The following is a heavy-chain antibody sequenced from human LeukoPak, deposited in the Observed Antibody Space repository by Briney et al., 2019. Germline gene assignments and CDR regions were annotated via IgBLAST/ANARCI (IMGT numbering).Heavy chain of an antibody. J-gene: IGHJ4*02. Sequence: GGSLRLSCAASGFTVSSNYMSWVRQAPGKGLEWVSVIYSGGGTYYADSVKGRFTISRDNSKNTLFLQMNSQRAGDTAVYYCARDSIAVAGTDYWGQGTLVTVSS. V-gene: IGHV3-66*01. CDR2: IYSGGGT. CDR1: GFTVSSNY. CDR3: ARDSIAVAGTDY. D-gene: IGHD6-19*01.